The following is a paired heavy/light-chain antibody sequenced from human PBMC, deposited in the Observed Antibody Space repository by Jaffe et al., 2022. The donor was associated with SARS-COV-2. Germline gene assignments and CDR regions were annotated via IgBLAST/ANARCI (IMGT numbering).Light chain of an antibody. J-gene: IGKJ2*01. CDR1: QSLMYSNGYNY. Sequence: DIVMTQSPLSLPVTPGEPASISCKSSQSLMYSNGYNYLEWYLQKPGQSPQLLIYLVSSRASGVPDRFSGSGSGTDFTLKISRVEAEDVGVYYCMQVLQIPYTFGQGTKLEIK. CDR2: LVS. V-gene: IGKV2-28*01. CDR3: MQVLQIPYT.
Heavy chain of an antibody. CDR3: ARERPNSVVIPPVIEVDY. J-gene: IGHJ4*02. D-gene: IGHD2-2*02. Sequence: QVQLQESGPGLVKPSQTLSLTCSVSGGSISNGDYYWSWIRQPAGKGLEWIGRIHTSGGTAYNPSLKSRVTISVETSSNQFSLKLGSVTAADTAVYYCARERPNSVVIPPVIEVDYWGQGTLVTVSS. CDR1: GGSISNGDYY. V-gene: IGHV4-61*02. CDR2: IHTSGGT.